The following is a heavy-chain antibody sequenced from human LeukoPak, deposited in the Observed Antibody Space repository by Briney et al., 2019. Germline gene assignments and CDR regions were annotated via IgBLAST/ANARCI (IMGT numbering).Heavy chain of an antibody. D-gene: IGHD3-3*01. J-gene: IGHJ4*02. CDR3: ATSPYFGVVSY. CDR2: IYYSGST. CDR1: GGSISSNY. V-gene: IGHV4-59*01. Sequence: SETLSLTCTVSGGSISSNYWNWIRQPPGKPLGWIGNIYYSGSTYYNPSLKSQATISVDRSKNQFSLSLISATAADTAMYYCATSPYFGVVSYWGQGTLVTVSS.